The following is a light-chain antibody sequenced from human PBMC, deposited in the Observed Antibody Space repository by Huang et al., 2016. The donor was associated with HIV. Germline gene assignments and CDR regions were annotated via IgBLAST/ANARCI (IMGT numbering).Light chain of an antibody. J-gene: IGKJ4*01. CDR2: DTS. CDR1: QSGSGL. CDR3: QQRSNWPLT. V-gene: IGKV3-11*01. Sequence: EIVLTQSPATLSLSPGERATLSCRASQSGSGLLVWYQQKPGQAPRLLIHDTSNRATGIPARFSGSGSGTDFTLTISSLEPEDFAVYYCQQRSNWPLTFGGGTKVEI.